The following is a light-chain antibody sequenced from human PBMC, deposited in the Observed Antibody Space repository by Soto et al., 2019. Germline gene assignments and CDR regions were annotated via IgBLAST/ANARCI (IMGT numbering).Light chain of an antibody. J-gene: IGLJ3*02. Sequence: QSALTQPGSVSGSPGQPITISRTGTSSDVGGYNYVSWYQQHPGKAPKLMIYDVSNRPSGVSNRFSGSKSGNTASLTISGLQAEYEADYYCSSYTSSSTWVFGGGTKLTVL. V-gene: IGLV2-14*01. CDR2: DVS. CDR1: SSDVGGYNY. CDR3: SSYTSSSTWV.